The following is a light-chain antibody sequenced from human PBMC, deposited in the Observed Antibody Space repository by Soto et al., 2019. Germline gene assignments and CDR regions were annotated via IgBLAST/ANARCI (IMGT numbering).Light chain of an antibody. CDR2: ESS. V-gene: IGKV3-20*01. J-gene: IGKJ1*01. CDR3: QQYGSSPGT. CDR1: QNVANY. Sequence: EIVLTQSPATLSLSPGERATLSCMASQNVANYLDWYQQKPGQAPRLLIYESSSRATGIPDRFSGSGSGTDFTLTISRLEPEDFAVYYCQQYGSSPGTFGQGTKVDIK.